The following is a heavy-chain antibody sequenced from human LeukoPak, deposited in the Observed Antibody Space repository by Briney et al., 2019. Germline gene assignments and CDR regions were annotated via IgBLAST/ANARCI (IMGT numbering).Heavy chain of an antibody. D-gene: IGHD4-23*01. V-gene: IGHV3-21*01. CDR3: ARDPGGGNSGFDY. J-gene: IGHJ4*02. Sequence: GGSLRLSCAAPGFTFSSYSMNWVRQAPGKGLEWVSSISSTISYIYYADSVKGRFTISRDNAKNSLYLQMNSLRAEDTAVYYCARDPGGGNSGFDYWGQGTLVTVSS. CDR1: GFTFSSYS. CDR2: ISSTISYI.